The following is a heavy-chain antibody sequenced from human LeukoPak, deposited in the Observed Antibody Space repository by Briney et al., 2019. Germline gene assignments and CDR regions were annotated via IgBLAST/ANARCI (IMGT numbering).Heavy chain of an antibody. D-gene: IGHD2-15*01. J-gene: IGHJ3*02. V-gene: IGHV4-39*01. CDR1: GGSISSSSYY. CDR2: IYYSGST. Sequence: PSETLSLTCTVSGGSISSSSYYWGWIRQPPGKGLEWIGSIYYSGSTYYNPSLKSRVTISVDTSKNQFSLKLSSVTAADTAVYYCARAWWDDAFDIWGQGTMVTVSS. CDR3: ARAWWDDAFDI.